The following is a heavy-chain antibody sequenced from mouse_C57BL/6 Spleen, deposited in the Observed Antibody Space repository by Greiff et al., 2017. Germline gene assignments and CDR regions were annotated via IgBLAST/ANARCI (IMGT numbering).Heavy chain of an antibody. CDR1: GYSFTGYY. CDR3: ARLVDGYYFDY. J-gene: IGHJ2*01. CDR2: INPSTGGT. Sequence: VQLQQSGPELVKPGASVKISCKASGYSFTGYYMNWVKQSPEKSLEWIGEINPSTGGTTYNQKFKAKATLTVDKSSSTAYMQLKSLTSEDSAVYYCARLVDGYYFDYWGQGTILTVSS. V-gene: IGHV1-42*01. D-gene: IGHD2-3*01.